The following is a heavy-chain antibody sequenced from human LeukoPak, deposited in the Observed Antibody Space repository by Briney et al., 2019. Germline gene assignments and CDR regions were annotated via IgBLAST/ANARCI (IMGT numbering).Heavy chain of an antibody. CDR3: ATIGDRRSGELYRIDY. CDR2: ISYDETYK. J-gene: IGHJ4*02. V-gene: IGHV3-30*02. CDR1: GFTFSNYG. D-gene: IGHD1-26*01. Sequence: GGSLRLSCAASGFTFSNYGMHWVRQAPGKGLEWVAVISYDETYKDYADSVKGRFAVSRDNSNNTLYLQMNSLRAEDAAVYYCATIGDRRSGELYRIDYWGQGTLVTVSS.